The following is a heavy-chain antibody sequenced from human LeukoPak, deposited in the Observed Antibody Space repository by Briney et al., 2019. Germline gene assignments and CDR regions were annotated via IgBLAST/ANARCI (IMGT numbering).Heavy chain of an antibody. CDR2: IYPGDSVT. V-gene: IGHV5-51*01. D-gene: IGHD3-9*01. CDR1: GYSFTSYW. CDR3: ARLFAPNYDILTGYYHNPRGEAVPFDY. J-gene: IGHJ4*02. Sequence: GESLKISCKGSGYSFTSYWIGWVRQMPGKGLEWMGIIYPGDSVTRYSPSFQGQVTIHADKSISTAYLQWSSLKASDTAMYYCARLFAPNYDILTGYYHNPRGEAVPFDYWGQGTLVTVSS.